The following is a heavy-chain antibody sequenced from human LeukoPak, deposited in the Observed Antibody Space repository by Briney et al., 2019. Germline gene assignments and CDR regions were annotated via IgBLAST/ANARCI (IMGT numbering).Heavy chain of an antibody. CDR1: GYTFTSYD. J-gene: IGHJ6*02. CDR2: INPNSGNT. V-gene: IGHV1-8*01. CDR3: ASYGSGGDIGGPYYYYYGMDV. D-gene: IGHD3-10*01. Sequence: ASVKVSCKASGYTFTSYDIHWVRQATGQGLEGMGWINPNSGNTGYAHKTQGRVTMNRNTSITTAYMELRRLRSEDTAVYYCASYGSGGDIGGPYYYYYGMDVWGQGTTVTVSS.